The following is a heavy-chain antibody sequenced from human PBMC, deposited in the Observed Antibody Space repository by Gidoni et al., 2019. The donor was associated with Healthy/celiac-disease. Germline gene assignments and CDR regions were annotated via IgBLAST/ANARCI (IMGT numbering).Heavy chain of an antibody. D-gene: IGHD2-2*02. CDR1: GFTFSSYS. CDR2: ISSSSSTI. Sequence: EVQLVESGGGLVQPGGSLGLPCAAPGFTFSSYSMNWVRQAPGKGLEWVSYISSSSSTIYYADSVKGRFTISRDNAKNSLYLQMNSLRDEDTAVYYCARTHPPAAIYDYWGQGTLVTVSS. V-gene: IGHV3-48*02. CDR3: ARTHPPAAIYDY. J-gene: IGHJ4*02.